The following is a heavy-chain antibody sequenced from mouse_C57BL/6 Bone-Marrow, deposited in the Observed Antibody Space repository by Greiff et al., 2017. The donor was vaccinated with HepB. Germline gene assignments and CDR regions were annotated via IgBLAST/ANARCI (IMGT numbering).Heavy chain of an antibody. D-gene: IGHD1-1*01. V-gene: IGHV14-2*01. J-gene: IGHJ1*03. CDR2: IDPEDGDT. Sequence: EVQLQESGAELVKPGASVKLSCTASGFNIKDYYMHWVKQRTEQGLEWIGRIDPEDGDTKYAPKFQGKATITADTSSNTAYLQLSSLTSEDTAVYYCARRRGTTGYFDVWGTGTTVTVSS. CDR1: GFNIKDYY. CDR3: ARRRGTTGYFDV.